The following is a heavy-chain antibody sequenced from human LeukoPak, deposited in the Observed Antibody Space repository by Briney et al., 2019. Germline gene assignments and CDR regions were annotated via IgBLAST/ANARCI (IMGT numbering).Heavy chain of an antibody. J-gene: IGHJ5*02. CDR3: ARNFPYYDILTGYTNWFDP. Sequence: RASVKVSCKASGYTFTGYDMHWVRQAPGQGLEWMGWINPNSGGTNYAQKFQGRVTMTRDTSISTAYMELSRLRSDDTAVYYCARNFPYYDILTGYTNWFDPWGQGTLVTVSS. D-gene: IGHD3-9*01. V-gene: IGHV1-2*02. CDR1: GYTFTGYD. CDR2: INPNSGGT.